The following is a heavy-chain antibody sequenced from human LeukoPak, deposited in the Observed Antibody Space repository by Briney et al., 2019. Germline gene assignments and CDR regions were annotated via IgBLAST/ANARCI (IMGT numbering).Heavy chain of an antibody. V-gene: IGHV1-2*02. D-gene: IGHD1-26*01. CDR2: INPNSRGT. J-gene: IGHJ4*02. CDR3: GINILRATTYDY. CDR1: GYTFTGRY. Sequence: ASVKLSCKASGYTFTGRYIHWVRQAPGQGLEWLGWINPNSRGTNSAQKFQGRVTMTSDTSITTAYMELTSLRFDDTALYYCGINILRATTYDYWGQGALVTVSS.